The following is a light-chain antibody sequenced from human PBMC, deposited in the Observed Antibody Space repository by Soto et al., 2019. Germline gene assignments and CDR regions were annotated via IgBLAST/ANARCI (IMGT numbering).Light chain of an antibody. CDR3: QYYNGAPWT. Sequence: DIQITQSPSSLSASVGDRVTITCRATQGTSTYLVWYQQKPGTVPKLLIFAASTLQSGVPSRFSGSGPGTDFTLTISSLQPEDVASYYCQYYNGAPWTLGQGTKVEIK. V-gene: IGKV1-27*01. J-gene: IGKJ1*01. CDR2: AAS. CDR1: QGTSTY.